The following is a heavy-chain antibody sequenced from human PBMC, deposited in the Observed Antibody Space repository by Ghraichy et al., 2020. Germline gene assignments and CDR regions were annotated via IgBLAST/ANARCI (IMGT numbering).Heavy chain of an antibody. CDR3: AKDRGDYSNFRFDP. CDR1: GFTFSSFG. J-gene: IGHJ5*02. Sequence: GESLNISCVASGFTFSSFGMSWVRQAPGKGLEWVSSIRGGGRTTYYADSVKGRFTISRDNSKNTLFLQMSSLRAEDTAIYYCAKDRGDYSNFRFDPWGQGTLVTVSS. D-gene: IGHD4-17*01. CDR2: IRGGGRTT. V-gene: IGHV3-23*01.